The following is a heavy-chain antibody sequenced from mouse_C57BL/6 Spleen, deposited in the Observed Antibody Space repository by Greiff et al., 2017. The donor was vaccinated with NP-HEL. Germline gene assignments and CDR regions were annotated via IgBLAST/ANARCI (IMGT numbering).Heavy chain of an antibody. Sequence: VQLKESGPGMVKPSQSLSLTCTVTGYSITSGYDWHWIRHFPGNKLEWMGYISYSGSTNYNPSLKSRISITHDTSKNHFFLKLNSVTTEDTATYYCARDDGSGFDYWGQGTTLTVSS. CDR1: GYSITSGYD. CDR2: ISYSGST. CDR3: ARDDGSGFDY. V-gene: IGHV3-1*01. J-gene: IGHJ2*01. D-gene: IGHD1-1*01.